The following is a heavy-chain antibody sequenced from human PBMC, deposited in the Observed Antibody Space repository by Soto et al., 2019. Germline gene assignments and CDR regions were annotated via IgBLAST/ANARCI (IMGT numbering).Heavy chain of an antibody. CDR1: GGSISSSGYI. CDR2: IYYSGST. J-gene: IGHJ6*02. Sequence: PSETLSLTCAVSGGSISSSGYIWSWIRQPPGKCLEWIGYIYYSGSTNYNPSLKSRVTISVDTSKNQFSLKLSSVTAADTAVYYCARDTVLWFGKNGGYYYYYGMDVWGQGTTVTVYS. V-gene: IGHV4-61*08. D-gene: IGHD3-10*01. CDR3: ARDTVLWFGKNGGYYYYYGMDV.